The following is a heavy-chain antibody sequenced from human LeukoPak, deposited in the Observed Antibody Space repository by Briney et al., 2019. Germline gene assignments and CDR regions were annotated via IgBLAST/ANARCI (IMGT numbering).Heavy chain of an antibody. CDR1: GGPISSYY. V-gene: IGHV4-59*01. CDR3: ARDELLDAFDI. J-gene: IGHJ3*02. CDR2: IYYSGST. D-gene: IGHD1-26*01. Sequence: PSETLSLTCTVSGGPISSYYWSWIRQPPGKGLEWIGYIYYSGSTNYNPSLKSRVTISVDTSKNQFSLKLSSVTAADTAVYYCARDELLDAFDIWGQGTMVTVSS.